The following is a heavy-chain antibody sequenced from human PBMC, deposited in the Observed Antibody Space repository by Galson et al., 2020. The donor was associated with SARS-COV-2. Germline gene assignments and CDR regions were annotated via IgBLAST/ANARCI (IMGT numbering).Heavy chain of an antibody. Sequence: SETLSLTCTVSGASINSHFWSWIRQPPGRGPEWIGYISHTGTTNFNPSLESRVTMSVDTSKNQFSLKLTSVTAADTAVYYCVRDQGATTGKRDWFDPWGQGTLVTVSS. J-gene: IGHJ5*02. V-gene: IGHV4-59*11. CDR3: VRDQGATTGKRDWFDP. D-gene: IGHD1-1*01. CDR1: GASINSHF. CDR2: ISHTGTT.